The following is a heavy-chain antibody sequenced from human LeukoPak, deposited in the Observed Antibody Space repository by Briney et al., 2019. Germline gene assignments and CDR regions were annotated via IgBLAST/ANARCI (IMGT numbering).Heavy chain of an antibody. CDR3: AVTLAMAGTATWFDP. V-gene: IGHV5-51*01. CDR1: GYSFTNYW. CDR2: IYPGNSNT. D-gene: IGHD6-19*01. Sequence: GESLKISCKGSGYSFTNYWIGWVRQMPGKGLEWMGIIYPGNSNTRYSPSFQGQVTISADKSISTAYPQWTSLKASDTAMYYCAVTLAMAGTATWFDPWGQGTLVTVSS. J-gene: IGHJ5*02.